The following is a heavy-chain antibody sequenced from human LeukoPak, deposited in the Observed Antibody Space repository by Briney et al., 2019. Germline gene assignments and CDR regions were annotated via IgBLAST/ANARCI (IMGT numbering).Heavy chain of an antibody. Sequence: GASVKVSCKASGYTFTSYAIHWVRQAPGQRLEWMGWINAGHGNTKYSQDFQGRVTITRDTSASTAYMELSSLRSEDIAVYYCAREFRRYCSGGNCYSPLEYAFDIWGQGTMVTVSS. CDR3: AREFRRYCSGGNCYSPLEYAFDI. CDR2: INAGHGNT. CDR1: GYTFTSYA. J-gene: IGHJ3*02. D-gene: IGHD2-15*01. V-gene: IGHV1-3*03.